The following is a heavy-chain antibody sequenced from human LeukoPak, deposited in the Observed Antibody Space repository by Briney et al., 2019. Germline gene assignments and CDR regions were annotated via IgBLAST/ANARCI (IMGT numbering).Heavy chain of an antibody. V-gene: IGHV4-34*01. CDR3: ARPVLRFLGRGFDP. Sequence: SETLSLTCAVYGESFSGYYWSWIRQPPGKGLEWIGEINHSGSTNYNPSLKSRVTISVDTSKNQFSLKLSSVTAADTAVYYCARPVLRFLGRGFDPWGQGTLVTVSS. CDR2: INHSGST. D-gene: IGHD3-3*01. J-gene: IGHJ5*02. CDR1: GESFSGYY.